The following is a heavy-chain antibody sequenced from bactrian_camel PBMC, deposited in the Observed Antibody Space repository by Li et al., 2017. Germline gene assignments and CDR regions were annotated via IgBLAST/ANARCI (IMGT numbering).Heavy chain of an antibody. CDR2: VYVDTGRT. D-gene: IGHD2*01. J-gene: IGHJ7*01. CDR1: GYAYHSDC. V-gene: IGHV3S1*01. Sequence: HVQLVESGGGSVQTGGSLRLACVASGYAYHSDCMAWFRRTPGKEREGVAAVYVDTGRTFVADSVKGRFTISRDNAKNTYLQMNSLKPEDTATYYCAASHSAFICGGASTYGMRYWGEGTQVTVS.